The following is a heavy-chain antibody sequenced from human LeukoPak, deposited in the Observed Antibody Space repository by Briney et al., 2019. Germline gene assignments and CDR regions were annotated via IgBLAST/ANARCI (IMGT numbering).Heavy chain of an antibody. J-gene: IGHJ4*02. D-gene: IGHD3-22*01. CDR1: GLTFSSYW. CDR3: TRVPGSSGFYDY. CDR2: IKQDGSEK. Sequence: PGGSLRLSCAASGLTFSSYWMGWVRQAPGKGLGWVATIKQDGSEKYYVDSVKGRFTISRDNAKNSQYLQMNSLRAEDTGVYYCTRVPGSSGFYDYWGQGTLVTVSS. V-gene: IGHV3-7*01.